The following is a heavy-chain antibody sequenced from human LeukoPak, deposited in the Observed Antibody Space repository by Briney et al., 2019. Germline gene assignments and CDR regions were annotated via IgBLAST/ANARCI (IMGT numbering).Heavy chain of an antibody. CDR2: INPNSGGT. Sequence: GSVKVSCKASGYTFTSYGISWVRQAPGQGLEWMGWINPNSGGTNYAQKFQGRVTMTRDTSISTAYMELSRLRSDDTAVYYCARDKGYDILTGYYHTGAFDIWGQGTMVTVSS. V-gene: IGHV1-2*02. J-gene: IGHJ3*02. D-gene: IGHD3-9*01. CDR3: ARDKGYDILTGYYHTGAFDI. CDR1: GYTFTSYG.